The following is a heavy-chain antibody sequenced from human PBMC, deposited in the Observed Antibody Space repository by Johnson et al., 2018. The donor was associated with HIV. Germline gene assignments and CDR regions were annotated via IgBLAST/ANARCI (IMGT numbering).Heavy chain of an antibody. V-gene: IGHV3-9*01. CDR2: ISWNSENI. CDR1: GFTFNDYA. CDR3: AKGRVRYTSDVDAFDL. J-gene: IGHJ3*01. D-gene: IGHD1-1*01. Sequence: VQLVESGGGLVQPGRSLRLSCAASGFTFNDYAMHWVRQVPGKGLEWVSGISWNSENIAYADSVRGRFTISRDNAENSLYLQMNSLRAEDTALYSCAKGRVRYTSDVDAFDLWGQGTMVTVSS.